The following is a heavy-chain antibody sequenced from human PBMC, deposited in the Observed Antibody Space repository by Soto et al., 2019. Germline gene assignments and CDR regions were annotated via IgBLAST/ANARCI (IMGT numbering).Heavy chain of an antibody. CDR1: GYPVTAYY. D-gene: IGHD3-3*01. CDR3: ARGGGVGVAGSAAFDM. CDR2: INPATGAA. V-gene: IGHV1-2*02. J-gene: IGHJ3*02. Sequence: QLHLVQSGAVVKKPGASVTVSCSASGYPVTAYYMHWVRQAPGRGLEWMGGINPATGAAKYTQTFQGGVTMTRDPSTSTAFMDLSGLTSEDTAVFYCARGGGVGVAGSAAFDMWGQGTLVTVSS.